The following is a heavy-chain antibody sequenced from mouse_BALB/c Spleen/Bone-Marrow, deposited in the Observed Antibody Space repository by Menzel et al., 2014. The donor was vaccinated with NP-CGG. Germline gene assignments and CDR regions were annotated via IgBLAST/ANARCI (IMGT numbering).Heavy chain of an antibody. CDR3: TRGGNWDDFDY. Sequence: EVQGVESGGDLVQPGGSRKLSCAASGFTFSSFGMHWVRQTPEKGLEWVAYISSGSSTIYYADTVKGRFTISRDNPKNTLFLQVTSLRSEDTAMYYCTRGGNWDDFDYWGQGTTLTVSS. CDR1: GFTFSSFG. CDR2: ISSGSSTI. J-gene: IGHJ2*01. V-gene: IGHV5-17*02. D-gene: IGHD4-1*01.